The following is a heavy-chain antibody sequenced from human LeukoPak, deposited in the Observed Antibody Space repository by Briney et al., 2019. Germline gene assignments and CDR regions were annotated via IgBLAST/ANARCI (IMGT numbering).Heavy chain of an antibody. Sequence: ASVKVSCKASGYTFIGYYMHWVRQAPGQGLEWMGWINPNSGGTNYAQNFQGRVTMTRDTSISTAYMELSRLRSDDTALYYCARDKSWDYWGQGTLVTVSS. J-gene: IGHJ4*02. CDR1: GYTFIGYY. CDR3: ARDKSWDY. CDR2: INPNSGGT. V-gene: IGHV1-2*02.